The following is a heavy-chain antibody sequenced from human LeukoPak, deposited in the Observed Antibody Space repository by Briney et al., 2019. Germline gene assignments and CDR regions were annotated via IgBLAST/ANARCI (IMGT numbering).Heavy chain of an antibody. D-gene: IGHD2-15*01. CDR2: IIPIFGTA. CDR3: ARDGKYCSGGSCYYYFDY. Sequence: SVKVSCKASGGTFSSYAISWVRQAPGQGLEWMGGIIPIFGTANYAQKFQGRVTITADESTSTAYMELSSLRSEDTAVYYCARDGKYCSGGSCYYYFDYWGQGTLVTVSS. CDR1: GGTFSSYA. V-gene: IGHV1-69*13. J-gene: IGHJ4*02.